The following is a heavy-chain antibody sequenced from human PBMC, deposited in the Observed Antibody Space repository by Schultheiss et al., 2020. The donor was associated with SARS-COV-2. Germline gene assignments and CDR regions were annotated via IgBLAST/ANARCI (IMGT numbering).Heavy chain of an antibody. D-gene: IGHD2-8*01. CDR3: ARDAHLIYYMDV. Sequence: GGSLRLSCAASGFTFSIYTMNWVRQAPGKGLEWVSSISRRSDNTFYADSVRGRFTISRDNAKNSLYLQMKSLRGEDTAVYYCARDAHLIYYMDVWGKGTTVTVSS. CDR1: GFTFSIYT. V-gene: IGHV3-21*01. CDR2: ISRRSDNT. J-gene: IGHJ6*03.